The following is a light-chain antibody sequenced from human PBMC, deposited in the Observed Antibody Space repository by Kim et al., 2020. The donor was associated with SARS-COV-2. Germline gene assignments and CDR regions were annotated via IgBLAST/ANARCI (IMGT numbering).Light chain of an antibody. J-gene: IGKJ1*01. CDR1: QSVSSW. Sequence: ASVEDSVTITCRASQSVSSWLAWYQQKPGKAPKLLIYRASTLESGVPSRFSGSGSGTEFTLTISSLQPDDFATYWCQQYNSYPWTFGQGTKVDIK. V-gene: IGKV1-5*03. CDR3: QQYNSYPWT. CDR2: RAS.